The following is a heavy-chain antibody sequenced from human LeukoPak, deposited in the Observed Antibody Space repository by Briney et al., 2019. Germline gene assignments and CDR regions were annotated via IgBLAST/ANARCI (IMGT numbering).Heavy chain of an antibody. CDR1: RFTFSSYA. J-gene: IGHJ4*02. CDR2: IWYDGSNK. V-gene: IGHV3-33*01. D-gene: IGHD5-18*01. CDR3: ARGKRGFIYGSDY. Sequence: GGSLRLSCARSRFTFSSYAMHWVRQAPGKGLEWVALIWYDGSNKYYADSVKGRFSISRDNSKNTLSLQMNSLRVEDTALYYCARGKRGFIYGSDYWGQGTLVTVSS.